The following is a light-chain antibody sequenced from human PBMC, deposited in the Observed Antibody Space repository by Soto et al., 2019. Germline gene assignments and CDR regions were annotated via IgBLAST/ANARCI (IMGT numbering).Light chain of an antibody. V-gene: IGKV3-15*01. CDR1: QSVSSN. Sequence: EIVMTQSPATLSVSPGERATLSCRASQSVSSNLAWYQQKPGQATRLLIYGASTRATGIPARFSGSGSGTEFTLTNSSLQSEDFAVYYCQQYNNWPPFTFGPGTKVDIK. CDR2: GAS. CDR3: QQYNNWPPFT. J-gene: IGKJ3*01.